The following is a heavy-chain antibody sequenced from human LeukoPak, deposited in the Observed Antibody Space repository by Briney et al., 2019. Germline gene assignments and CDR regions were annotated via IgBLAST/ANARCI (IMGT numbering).Heavy chain of an antibody. Sequence: PGGSLRLSCAASGFTFSSYSMNWVRQAPGKGLEWVSYISSSSNAIYYADSVKGRFTISRDNAKNSLYLQMNSLRVEDTAVYYCARELSGTTSYYFDYWGQGTLVTVSS. D-gene: IGHD1-7*01. CDR3: ARELSGTTSYYFDY. V-gene: IGHV3-48*04. CDR2: ISSSSNAI. J-gene: IGHJ4*02. CDR1: GFTFSSYS.